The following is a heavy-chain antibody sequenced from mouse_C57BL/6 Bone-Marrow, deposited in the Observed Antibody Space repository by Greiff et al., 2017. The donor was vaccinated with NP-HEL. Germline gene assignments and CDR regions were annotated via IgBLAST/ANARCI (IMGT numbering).Heavy chain of an antibody. CDR2: IDPENGDT. CDR3: TTEIYYDYDWYFDV. D-gene: IGHD2-4*01. V-gene: IGHV14-4*01. CDR1: GFNIKDDY. J-gene: IGHJ1*03. Sequence: EVMLVESGAELVRPGASVKLSCTASGFNIKDDYMHWVKQRPEQGLEWIGWIDPENGDTEYASKFQGKATITADTSSNTAYLQLSSLTSEDTAVYYCTTEIYYDYDWYFDVWGTGTTVTVSS.